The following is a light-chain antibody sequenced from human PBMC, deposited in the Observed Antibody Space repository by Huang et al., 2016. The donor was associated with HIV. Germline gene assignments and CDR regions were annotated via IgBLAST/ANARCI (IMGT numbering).Light chain of an antibody. CDR3: HQYKNWPRT. V-gene: IGKV3-15*01. CDR2: SAS. CDR1: QTLIDN. Sequence: EIVLTPSPATLSVSPGQRATLSCRASQTLIDNLAWYQQKPGQAPRLLIHSASVRATDIPVRFSGSGSGTEFSLTISSLRSEDVAVYYCHQYKNWPRTFGQGTRVEIE. J-gene: IGKJ1*01.